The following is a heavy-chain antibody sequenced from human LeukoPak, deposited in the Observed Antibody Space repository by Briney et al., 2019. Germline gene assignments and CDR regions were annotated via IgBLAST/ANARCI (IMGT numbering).Heavy chain of an antibody. CDR1: GFTFSSYW. J-gene: IGHJ6*03. V-gene: IGHV3-7*01. Sequence: GGSLRLSCAASGFTFSSYWMSWVRQAPGKGLEWVANIKQDGSEKYYVDSVKGRFTISRDNAKNSLYLQMNSLRAEDTAVYYCARESGSYLYYYYYYMDVWGKGTTVTISS. D-gene: IGHD1-26*01. CDR3: ARESGSYLYYYYYYMDV. CDR2: IKQDGSEK.